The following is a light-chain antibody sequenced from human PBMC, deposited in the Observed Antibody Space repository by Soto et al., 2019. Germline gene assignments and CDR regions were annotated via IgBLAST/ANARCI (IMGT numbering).Light chain of an antibody. V-gene: IGLV1-40*01. CDR1: SSNIGAGYD. Sequence: QSVLTQPPSVSGAPGQRVTISCTGSSSNIGAGYDVHWYQQLPGTAPKLLIYANSNRPSGVPDRFSGSKSGTSASLAITGLQAEDEADYYCQSYDSSLREVVFGGGTKVTVL. J-gene: IGLJ2*01. CDR2: ANS. CDR3: QSYDSSLREVV.